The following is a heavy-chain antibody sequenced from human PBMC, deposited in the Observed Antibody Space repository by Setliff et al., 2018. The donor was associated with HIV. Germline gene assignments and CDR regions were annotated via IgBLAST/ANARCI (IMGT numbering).Heavy chain of an antibody. J-gene: IGHJ6*03. CDR1: GGTSSSYG. D-gene: IGHD6-6*01. Sequence: GASVKVSCKSSGGTSSSYGINWVRQAPGQGLEWMGGIIPIFGRTSYAEKFQGRLTITADESTSTAYMELSSLKSEDTAIYFCARDRPHQHYFELSYYYYLEIWGKGTTVTVSS. CDR3: ARDRPHQHYFELSYYYYLEI. V-gene: IGHV1-69*13. CDR2: IIPIFGRT.